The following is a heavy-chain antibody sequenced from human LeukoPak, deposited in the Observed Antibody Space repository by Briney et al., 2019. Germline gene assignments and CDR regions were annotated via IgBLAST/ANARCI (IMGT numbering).Heavy chain of an antibody. D-gene: IGHD5-18*01. CDR3: ARWRGMGYSYGYYYYGMDV. V-gene: IGHV4-34*01. J-gene: IGHJ6*02. CDR1: GGSFSGYY. Sequence: SETLSLTCAVYGGSFSGYYWSWIRQPPGRGLEWIGEINHSGSTNYNPSLKSRVTISVDTSKKQISLNLSSVTAADTAVYYCARWRGMGYSYGYYYYGMDVWGQGTTVTVSS. CDR2: INHSGST.